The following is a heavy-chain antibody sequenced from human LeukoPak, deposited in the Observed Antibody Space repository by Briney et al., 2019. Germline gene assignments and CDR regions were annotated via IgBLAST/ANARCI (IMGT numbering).Heavy chain of an antibody. CDR1: GGSISSYY. Sequence: SETLSLTCTVSGGSISSYYWGWIRQPPGKGLEWIGSIYYSGSTYYNPSLKSRVTISVDTSKNQFSLKLSSVTAADTAVYYCATGKYYYDSSGYYRDAFDIWGQGTMVTVSS. D-gene: IGHD3-22*01. J-gene: IGHJ3*02. V-gene: IGHV4-39*07. CDR2: IYYSGST. CDR3: ATGKYYYDSSGYYRDAFDI.